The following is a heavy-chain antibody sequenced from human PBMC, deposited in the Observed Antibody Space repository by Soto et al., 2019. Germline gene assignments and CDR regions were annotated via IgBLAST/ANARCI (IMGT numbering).Heavy chain of an antibody. V-gene: IGHV2-5*02. Sequence: QITLKESGPTLVKPTQTLTLTCIFSGFSFTADGVGVGWIRQPPGKALEWLALIYWDDDTRYRASLKSRLTITKYSSKNQVVLTMTNMDPVDTATYYCAHAFGGTSWPNDAFDVWGQGTVVTVSS. CDR2: IYWDDDT. J-gene: IGHJ3*01. D-gene: IGHD3-16*01. CDR3: AHAFGGTSWPNDAFDV. CDR1: GFSFTADGVG.